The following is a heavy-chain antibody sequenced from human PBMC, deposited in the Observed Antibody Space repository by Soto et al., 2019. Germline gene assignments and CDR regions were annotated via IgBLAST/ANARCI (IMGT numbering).Heavy chain of an antibody. D-gene: IGHD3-16*01. CDR1: GGPISSYY. CDR3: ARSRGGYFDY. Sequence: SETLSLTCTVSGGPISSYYWSWIRQPPGKGLEWIGYIYYSGSTNYNPSLKSRVTISVDTSKNQFSLKLSSVTAADTAVYYCARSRGGYFDYWGQGTLVTVSS. V-gene: IGHV4-59*01. CDR2: IYYSGST. J-gene: IGHJ4*02.